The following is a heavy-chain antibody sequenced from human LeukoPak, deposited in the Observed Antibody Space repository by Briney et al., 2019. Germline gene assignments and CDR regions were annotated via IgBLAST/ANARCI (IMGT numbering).Heavy chain of an antibody. CDR1: GFTFSDYW. CDR2: INQDGSVK. J-gene: IGHJ4*02. CDR3: ARDPGFSSFDY. D-gene: IGHD6-13*01. Sequence: PGGSLRLSCGVSGFTFSDYWVTWVRQTPGKGLEFVANINQDGSVKNYVDSVKGQFTISRDNAKNSLFLQMSSLRVDDTAIYYCARDPGFSSFDYWGQGTLVTVSS. V-gene: IGHV3-7*01.